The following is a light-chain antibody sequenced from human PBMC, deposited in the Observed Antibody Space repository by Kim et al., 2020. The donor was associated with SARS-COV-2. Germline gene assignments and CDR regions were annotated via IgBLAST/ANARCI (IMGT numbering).Light chain of an antibody. Sequence: SVSPRERATLSCRASQSVSSNLAWYQQKPGQAPRLLIYGASTRATGIPARFSGSGSGTEFTLTISSLQSEDFAVYYCQQYNNWPYTFGQGTKLEIK. CDR3: QQYNNWPYT. CDR1: QSVSSN. J-gene: IGKJ2*01. CDR2: GAS. V-gene: IGKV3-15*01.